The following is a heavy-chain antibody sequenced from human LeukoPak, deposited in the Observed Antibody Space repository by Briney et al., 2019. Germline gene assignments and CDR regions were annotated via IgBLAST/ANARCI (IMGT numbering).Heavy chain of an antibody. CDR3: ARGDRYSSSLFGEVDY. D-gene: IGHD6-13*01. Sequence: GGSLRLSCAASGFTFSDYSMNWVRQAPGKGLEWVSSISRTSSYIFYADSLKGRFTISRDNAKNSLYLQMNSLRAEDTAVYYCARGDRYSSSLFGEVDYWGQGTLVTVSS. J-gene: IGHJ4*02. CDR1: GFTFSDYS. CDR2: ISRTSSYI. V-gene: IGHV3-21*01.